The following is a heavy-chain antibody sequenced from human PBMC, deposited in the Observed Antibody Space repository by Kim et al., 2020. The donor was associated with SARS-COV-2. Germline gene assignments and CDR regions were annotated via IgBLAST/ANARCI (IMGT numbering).Heavy chain of an antibody. CDR1: GGSVSSGSYY. D-gene: IGHD3-10*01. CDR3: ASGYYHGSSGDQYGSGSSYKEKLRKFFGERKEKNYYGERKEKNSYHYGMGV. Sequence: SETLSLSCTVSGGSVSSGSYYWSWIRQPPGKGLEWIGYIYYSGSTNYNPSLKSRVTISVDTSKNQFSLKLSSVTAADTAIYYCASGYYHGSSGDQYGSGSSYKEKLRKFFGERKEKNYYGERKEKNSYHYGMGVWGQGTAVTVSS. J-gene: IGHJ6*02. V-gene: IGHV4-61*01. CDR2: IYYSGST.